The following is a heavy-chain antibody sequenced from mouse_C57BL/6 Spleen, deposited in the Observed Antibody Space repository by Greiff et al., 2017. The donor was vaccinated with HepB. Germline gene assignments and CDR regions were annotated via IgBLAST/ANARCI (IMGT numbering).Heavy chain of an antibody. V-gene: IGHV1-62-2*01. CDR2: FYPGSGSI. Sequence: QVQLKESGAELVKPGASVKLSCKASGYTFTEYTIHWVKQRSGQGLEWIGWFYPGSGSIKYNEKFKDKATLTADKSSSTVYMELSRLTSEDSAVYFCARHEERIYYDYHAMDYWGQGTSVTVSS. D-gene: IGHD2-4*01. J-gene: IGHJ4*01. CDR3: ARHEERIYYDYHAMDY. CDR1: GYTFTEYT.